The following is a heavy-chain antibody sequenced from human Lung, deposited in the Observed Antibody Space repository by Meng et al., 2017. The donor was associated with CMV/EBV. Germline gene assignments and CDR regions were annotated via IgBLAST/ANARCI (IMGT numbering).Heavy chain of an antibody. CDR1: GDTFQRYS. CDR3: ARDRRANYDYYGMDV. J-gene: IGHJ6*01. V-gene: IGHV1-69*04. CDR2: IMPILGMA. Sequence: SVXVSXKASGDTFQRYSITWVRQAPGQGLEWLGRIMPILGMANHAQSLQDRVTITADKPTSTSYLELSGLTSEDTATYYCARDRRANYDYYGMDVWGQWTSVTVSS.